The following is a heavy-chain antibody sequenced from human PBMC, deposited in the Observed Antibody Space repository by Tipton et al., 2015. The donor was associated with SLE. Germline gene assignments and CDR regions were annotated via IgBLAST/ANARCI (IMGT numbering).Heavy chain of an antibody. J-gene: IGHJ6*02. CDR1: GASVRNHY. D-gene: IGHD2-2*02. Sequence: TLSLTCTVSGASVRNHYWSWIRQSPGKGLEWIGYVYGTGNTDYNPSLNSRVTISVDTSKNQFSLNLRSLTAADTAVYYCARAFCSSTRCYMGSYYQYYGLDIWGQGTTVTVSS. CDR3: ARAFCSSTRCYMGSYYQYYGLDI. CDR2: VYGTGNT. V-gene: IGHV4-59*02.